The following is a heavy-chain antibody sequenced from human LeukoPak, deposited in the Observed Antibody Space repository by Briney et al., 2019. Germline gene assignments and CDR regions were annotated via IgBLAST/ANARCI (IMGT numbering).Heavy chain of an antibody. V-gene: IGHV4-39*01. CDR1: GGSISSSSYY. CDR3: ARWRGSQWELPGWFDP. CDR2: IYYSGST. D-gene: IGHD1-26*01. J-gene: IGHJ5*02. Sequence: SETLSLTCTVSGGSISSSSYYWGWIRQPPGKGLEWIGSIYYSGSTHYNPSLKSRITISVDTSKNQFSLKLSSVTAADTAVYYCARWRGSQWELPGWFDPWGQGTLVTVSS.